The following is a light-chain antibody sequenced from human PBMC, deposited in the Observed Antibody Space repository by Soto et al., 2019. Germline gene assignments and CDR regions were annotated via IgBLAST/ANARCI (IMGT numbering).Light chain of an antibody. J-gene: IGLJ1*01. CDR3: QSYDSSLSGYV. CDR2: GSS. CDR1: SSNIGAGYD. V-gene: IGLV1-40*01. Sequence: QSVLTQPPSVSGAPGQRVTISCTGSSSNIGAGYDVHWYQQLPGTAPKLLIYGSSNRPSGVPDRFSGSKSGTSDSLAITGIQAEDGADYYCQSYDSSLSGYVFGTGTKVTVL.